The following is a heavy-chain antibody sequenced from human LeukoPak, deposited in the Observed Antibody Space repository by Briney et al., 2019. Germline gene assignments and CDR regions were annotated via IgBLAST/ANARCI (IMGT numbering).Heavy chain of an antibody. CDR2: INPSGGST. CDR3: ARGHSNSPFLY. J-gene: IGHJ4*02. CDR1: GYTFTSYY. Sequence: ASVKVSCKASGYTFTSYYLHWMRQAPGQGLEWMGIINPSGGSTSYAQKFQDRVTMTRDTPTSTVYMELSSLRSEDTAVYYCARGHSNSPFLYWGQGTLVTVSS. D-gene: IGHD6-6*01. V-gene: IGHV1-46*01.